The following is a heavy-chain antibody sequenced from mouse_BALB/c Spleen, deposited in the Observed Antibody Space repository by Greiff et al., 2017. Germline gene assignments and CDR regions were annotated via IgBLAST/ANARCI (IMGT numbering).Heavy chain of an antibody. V-gene: IGHV5-17*02. Sequence: EVMLVESGGGLVQPGGSRKLSCAASGFTFSSFGMHWVRQAPEKGLEWVAYIGSGSSTIYYADTVKGRFTISRDNPKNTLFLQMTSLRSEDTAMYYCARGAYYGSFAYWGQGTLVTVSA. CDR3: ARGAYYGSFAY. CDR2: IGSGSSTI. J-gene: IGHJ3*01. D-gene: IGHD2-9*01. CDR1: GFTFSSFG.